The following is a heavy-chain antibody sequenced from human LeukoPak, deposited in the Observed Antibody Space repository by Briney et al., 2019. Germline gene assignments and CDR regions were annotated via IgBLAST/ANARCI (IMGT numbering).Heavy chain of an antibody. CDR1: GFTFSNNW. V-gene: IGHV3-7*01. Sequence: GGSLRLSCAASGFTFSNNWTSWVRQAPGKGLEWVANIKHDGSEKYYLDSVEGRFTISRDNAKNSVSLQMDSLRGEDTAVYYCVRASGSSSADFWGQGTLVTVSS. J-gene: IGHJ4*02. CDR3: VRASGSSSADF. CDR2: IKHDGSEK. D-gene: IGHD6-6*01.